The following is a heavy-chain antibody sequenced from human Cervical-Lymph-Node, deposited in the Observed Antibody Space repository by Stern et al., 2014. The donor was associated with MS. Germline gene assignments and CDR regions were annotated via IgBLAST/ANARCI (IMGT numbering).Heavy chain of an antibody. CDR1: GYTFTSYC. J-gene: IGHJ3*02. CDR2: ISAYNGNT. Sequence: VQLVQSEAEGKQPGASVKVSFKASGYTFTSYCISWGRQAPGQGLEWIGWISAYNGNTNYAQKLQGRVTMTTDTSTSTAYMELRSLRSDDTAVYYCARGLLGSENAFDIWGQGTMVTVSS. CDR3: ARGLLGSENAFDI. D-gene: IGHD2-15*01. V-gene: IGHV1-18*01.